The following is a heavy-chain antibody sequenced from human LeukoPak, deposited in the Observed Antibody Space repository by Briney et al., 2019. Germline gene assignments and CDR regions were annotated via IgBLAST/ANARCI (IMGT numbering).Heavy chain of an antibody. CDR2: IYYSGST. CDR1: GGSISSGDYY. D-gene: IGHD5-12*01. CDR3: ARAERGYSGYEDY. V-gene: IGHV4-31*11. J-gene: IGHJ4*02. Sequence: SETLSLTCVVSGGSISSGDYYWSWIRQHPGKGLEWIGYIYYSGSTYYKPSLKSRVTISVDRSKNEISLRLSSVTAADTAVYYCARAERGYSGYEDYWGQETLVTVSS.